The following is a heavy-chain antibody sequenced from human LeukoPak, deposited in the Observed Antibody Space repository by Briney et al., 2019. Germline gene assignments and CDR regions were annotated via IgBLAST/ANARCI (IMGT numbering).Heavy chain of an antibody. CDR3: ARDRGAQAAFDY. V-gene: IGHV4-39*07. D-gene: IGHD1-26*01. Sequence: NPSETLSLTCTVSGGSISSSSYYWGWIRQPPGKGLEWIGSIYYSGSTYYNPSLKRRVTISGDTSKNQFSLKLSSATAADTAVYYCARDRGAQAAFDYWGQGTLVTVSS. CDR1: GGSISSSSYY. J-gene: IGHJ4*02. CDR2: IYYSGST.